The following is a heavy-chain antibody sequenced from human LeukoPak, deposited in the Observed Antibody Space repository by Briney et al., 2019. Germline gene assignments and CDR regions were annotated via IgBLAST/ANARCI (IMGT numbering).Heavy chain of an antibody. D-gene: IGHD3-10*01. CDR3: AKGLMVRGVDYYYMDV. J-gene: IGHJ6*03. CDR1: GFPFRSYA. CDR2: ISGST. V-gene: IGHV3-23*01. Sequence: GGSLRLSCAASGFPFRSYAMTWVRQAPGKGLEWVSTISGSTYYADSVKGRFTISRDNSKNTLYLQMNSLRAEDTAVYYCAKGLMVRGVDYYYMDVWGKGTTVTVSS.